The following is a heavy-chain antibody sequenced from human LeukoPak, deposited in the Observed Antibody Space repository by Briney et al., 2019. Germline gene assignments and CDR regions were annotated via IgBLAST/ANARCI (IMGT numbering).Heavy chain of an antibody. CDR3: ARHGYGSGNYYSVFEY. D-gene: IGHD3-10*01. CDR2: IYYSGST. J-gene: IGHJ4*02. V-gene: IGHV4-59*08. CDR1: GGSISSYY. Sequence: SETLSLTCTVSGGSISSYYWSWIRRPPGKGLEWIGYIYYSGSTNYNPSLKSRVTISVDTSKNQFSLKLSSVTAADTAVYYCARHGYGSGNYYSVFEYWGQGTLVTVSS.